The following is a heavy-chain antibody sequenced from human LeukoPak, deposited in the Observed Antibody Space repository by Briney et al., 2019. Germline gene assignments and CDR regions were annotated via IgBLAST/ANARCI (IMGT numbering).Heavy chain of an antibody. CDR1: GYTFTGYY. CDR2: INPNSGGT. V-gene: IGHV1-2*02. D-gene: IGHD6-13*01. J-gene: IGHJ4*02. Sequence: ASVKVSCKASGYTFTGYYMHWVRQAPGQGLEWMGWINPNSGGTNYAQKFQGRVTMTRDTSISTAYMELSRLRSDDTAVYYCASVIHIKYSSSWYVGYWGQGTLVTVSS. CDR3: ASVIHIKYSSSWYVGY.